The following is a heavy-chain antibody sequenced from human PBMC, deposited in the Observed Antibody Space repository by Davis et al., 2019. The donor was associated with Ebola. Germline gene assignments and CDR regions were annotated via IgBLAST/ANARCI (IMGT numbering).Heavy chain of an antibody. J-gene: IGHJ6*02. CDR2: ISYDGSNK. V-gene: IGHV3-30-3*01. CDR1: GFTFSSYE. Sequence: PGGSLRLSCAASGFTFSSYEMNWVRQAPGKGLEWVAVISYDGSNKYYADSVKGRFTISRDNSKNTLYLQMNSLRAEDTAVYYCARGKYYYGMDVWGQGTTVTVSS. CDR3: ARGKYYYGMDV.